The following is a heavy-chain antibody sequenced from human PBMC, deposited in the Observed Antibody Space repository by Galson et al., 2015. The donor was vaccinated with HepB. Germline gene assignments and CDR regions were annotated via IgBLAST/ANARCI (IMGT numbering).Heavy chain of an antibody. D-gene: IGHD6-6*01. CDR2: IYPGDSDT. Sequence: QSGAEVKKPGESLKISCKGSGYSFTSYWIGWVRQMPGKGLEWMGIIYPGDSDTRYSPSFQGQVTISADKSISTAYLQWSSLKASDTAMYYCARSQYSSSSGSDFSYYYYGMDVWGQGTTVTVSS. CDR3: ARSQYSSSSGSDFSYYYYGMDV. CDR1: GYSFTSYW. V-gene: IGHV5-51*03. J-gene: IGHJ6*02.